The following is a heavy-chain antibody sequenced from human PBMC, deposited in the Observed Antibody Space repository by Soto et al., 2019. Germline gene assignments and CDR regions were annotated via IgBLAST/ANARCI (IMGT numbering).Heavy chain of an antibody. CDR3: ARVVSSVDFWSGYLDNYYYYYMDV. CDR2: IYYSGST. J-gene: IGHJ6*03. D-gene: IGHD3-3*01. V-gene: IGHV4-59*01. Sequence: PSDTLSLTSTLSGSPISIYYWSWIRQPPGKGLEWIGYIYYSGSTNYNPSIKSRVTISVDTSKNQVSLKLSYVTTADSSVYYCARVVSSVDFWSGYLDNYYYYYMDVWGKGTTVTVS. CDR1: GSPISIYY.